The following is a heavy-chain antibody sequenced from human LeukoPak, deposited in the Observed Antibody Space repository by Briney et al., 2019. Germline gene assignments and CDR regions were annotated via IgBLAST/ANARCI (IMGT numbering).Heavy chain of an antibody. CDR3: AKDRSGIMITFGXXGVGXFDY. D-gene: IGHD3-16*01. V-gene: IGHV3-23*01. J-gene: IGHJ4*01. Sequence: GGSLRLSCAASGFTFSSYAMSWVRQAPGKGLEWVSAISGSGGSTYYADSVKGRFTISRDNSKNTLYLQMNSLRAEDTAVYYCAKDRSGIMITFGXXGVGXFDYXXXXTLVXVSS. CDR2: ISGSGGST. CDR1: GFTFSSYA.